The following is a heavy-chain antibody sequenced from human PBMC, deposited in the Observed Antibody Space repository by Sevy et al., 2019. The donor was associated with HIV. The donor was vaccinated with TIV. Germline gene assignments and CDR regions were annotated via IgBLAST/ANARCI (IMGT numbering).Heavy chain of an antibody. CDR3: VRADPAQHFDS. V-gene: IGHV1-46*02. Sequence: ASVKVSCKASGDTFNNNYMHWVRQAPGQGLEWMGIIDPSAGNASYAQKFQGRVTMAWDTSTSTLYMDLSSLGSDDTAVYYCVRADPAQHFDSWGQGTLVTVSS. CDR1: GDTFNNNY. J-gene: IGHJ4*02. CDR2: IDPSAGNA.